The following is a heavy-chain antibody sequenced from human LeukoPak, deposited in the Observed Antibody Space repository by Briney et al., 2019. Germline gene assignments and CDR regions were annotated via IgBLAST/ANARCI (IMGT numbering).Heavy chain of an antibody. V-gene: IGHV1-18*01. J-gene: IGHJ4*02. CDR3: ARDDSMIVVVSFDY. Sequence: ASVKVSCKASGYTFTCYGISWVRQAPGQGLEWMGWISAYNGNTNYAQKLQGRVTMTTDTSTSTAYMELRSLRSDDTAVYYCARDDSMIVVVSFDYWGQGTLVTVSS. CDR2: ISAYNGNT. D-gene: IGHD3-22*01. CDR1: GYTFTCYG.